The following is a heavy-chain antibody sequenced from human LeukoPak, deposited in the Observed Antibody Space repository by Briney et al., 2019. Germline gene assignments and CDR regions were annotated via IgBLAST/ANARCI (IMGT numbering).Heavy chain of an antibody. D-gene: IGHD5-18*01. Sequence: GGSLRLSCAASGFTFSDYYMSWIRQAPGKGLEWVSYISSSGSTIYYADSVKGRFTISRDNSKNTLYLQMNSLRAEDTAVYYCARPRHHWDTAMDTFDYWAREPWSPSPQ. J-gene: IGHJ4*02. CDR2: ISSSGSTI. CDR3: ARPRHHWDTAMDTFDY. V-gene: IGHV3-11*04. CDR1: GFTFSDYY.